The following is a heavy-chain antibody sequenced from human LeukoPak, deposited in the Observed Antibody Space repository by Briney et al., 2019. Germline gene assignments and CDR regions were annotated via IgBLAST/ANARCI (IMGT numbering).Heavy chain of an antibody. CDR3: ARGGASRPDY. Sequence: GGSLRLSCAASGFTFSSYSMNWVRQAPGKGLEWVSSISSSSSYIYYADLVKGRFTISRDNAKNSLYLQMNSLRAEDTAIYYCARGGASRPDYWGQGVLVTVAS. J-gene: IGHJ4*02. D-gene: IGHD6-6*01. CDR1: GFTFSSYS. CDR2: ISSSSSYI. V-gene: IGHV3-21*01.